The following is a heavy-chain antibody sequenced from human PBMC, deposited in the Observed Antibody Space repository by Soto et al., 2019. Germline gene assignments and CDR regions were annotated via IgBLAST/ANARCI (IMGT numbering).Heavy chain of an antibody. CDR3: TKHKGAGSYTNWCFDV. CDR2: IHESGRA. CDR1: GLTFSRFA. Sequence: EVQVLDSGGGLVQPGGSLRLSCTASGLTFSRFAMSWVRQAPGKGLEWVATIHESGRADYAEFVRGRFAISRDNSRDTMNLQMNTLRADDTAVYYCTKHKGAGSYTNWCFDVWGRGTLVAVAS. V-gene: IGHV3-23*01. D-gene: IGHD3-10*01. J-gene: IGHJ2*01.